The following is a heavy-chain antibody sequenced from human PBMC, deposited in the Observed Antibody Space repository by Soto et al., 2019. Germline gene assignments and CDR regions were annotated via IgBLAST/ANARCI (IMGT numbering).Heavy chain of an antibody. J-gene: IGHJ3*02. Sequence: GGSLRLSCAASGFTFSSYAMHWVRQAPGKGLEYVSTISSNGGSTYYANSVKGRFTISRDNSKNTLYLQMGSLRAEDMAVYYCARRRGNDYLVDAFDIWGQGTMVTVSS. D-gene: IGHD4-17*01. CDR3: ARRRGNDYLVDAFDI. CDR1: GFTFSSYA. V-gene: IGHV3-64*01. CDR2: ISSNGGST.